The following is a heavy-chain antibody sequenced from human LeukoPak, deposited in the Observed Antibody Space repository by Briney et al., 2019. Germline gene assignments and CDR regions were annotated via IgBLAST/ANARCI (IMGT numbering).Heavy chain of an antibody. CDR3: ARDQDYYDSSGYIPAD. Sequence: SVKVSCKASGGTFSSYAISWVRQAPGQGLEWMGGIIPIFGTANYAQKFQGRVTITADESTSTAYMELSSLRSEDTAAYYCARDQDYYDSSGYIPADWGQGTLVTVSS. J-gene: IGHJ4*02. V-gene: IGHV1-69*13. D-gene: IGHD3-22*01. CDR2: IIPIFGTA. CDR1: GGTFSSYA.